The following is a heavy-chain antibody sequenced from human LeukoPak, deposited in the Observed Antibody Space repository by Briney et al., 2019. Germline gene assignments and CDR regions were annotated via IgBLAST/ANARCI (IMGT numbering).Heavy chain of an antibody. CDR3: ARGEYYGSGSYLVDYYAMDA. Sequence: GASVKVSCNASGYSFINYYLHWVRQAPGQGLEWMGIINPIDGSASYAQRFQGRLTMTRETSTSTVYMELSSLNSEDTAVYYCARGEYYGSGSYLVDYYAMDAWGKGTTVTVSS. CDR2: INPIDGSA. V-gene: IGHV1-46*01. CDR1: GYSFINYY. D-gene: IGHD3-10*01. J-gene: IGHJ6*04.